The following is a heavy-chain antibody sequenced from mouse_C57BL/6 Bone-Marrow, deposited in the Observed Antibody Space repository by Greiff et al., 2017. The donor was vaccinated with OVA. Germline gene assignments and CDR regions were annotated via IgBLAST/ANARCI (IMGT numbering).Heavy chain of an antibody. CDR3: ARSLYYGLYYAMDY. V-gene: IGHV1-54*01. CDR1: GYAFTNYL. J-gene: IGHJ4*01. CDR2: INPGSGGT. Sequence: VQLQQSGAELVRPGTSVKVSCKASGYAFTNYLIEWVKQRPGQGLEWIGVINPGSGGTNYNEKFKGKATLTADKSSSTAYMQLSSLTSEDSAVYFCARSLYYGLYYAMDYWGQGTSVTVSS. D-gene: IGHD2-1*01.